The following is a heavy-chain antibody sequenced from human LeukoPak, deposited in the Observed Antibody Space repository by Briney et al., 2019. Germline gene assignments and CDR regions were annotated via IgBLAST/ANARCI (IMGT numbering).Heavy chain of an antibody. CDR1: GYTFTDYY. CDR2: ISPNSGGT. Sequence: ASVKVSCKASGYTFTDYYIHWVREAPGQGLEWMGWISPNSGGTKYAQKFQGRVTMTRDTSISTAYMELSRLRSDDTAVYYCARDYGDYGSHWDASDIWGQGTLVTVSS. D-gene: IGHD4-17*01. V-gene: IGHV1-2*02. CDR3: ARDYGDYGSHWDASDI. J-gene: IGHJ3*02.